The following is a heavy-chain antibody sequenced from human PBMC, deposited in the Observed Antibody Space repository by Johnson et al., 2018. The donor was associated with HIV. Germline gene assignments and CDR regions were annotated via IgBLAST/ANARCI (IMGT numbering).Heavy chain of an antibody. CDR3: AREALTYYDSSGSYYPVHDAFDI. J-gene: IGHJ3*02. CDR1: GVSFSSYW. D-gene: IGHD3-10*01. Sequence: VQLVESVGGVVRPGGSLRLSCVDSGVSFSSYWMSWVRQAPGKGLEWVANIKEDGSEKNYVDSVKGRFTISRDNAKNSVYLQMNSLRAEDTALYYCAREALTYYDSSGSYYPVHDAFDIWGLGTLVTVSS. CDR2: IKEDGSEK. V-gene: IGHV3-7*05.